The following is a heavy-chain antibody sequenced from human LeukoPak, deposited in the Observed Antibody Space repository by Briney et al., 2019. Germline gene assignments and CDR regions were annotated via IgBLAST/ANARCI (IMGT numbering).Heavy chain of an antibody. D-gene: IGHD2-2*01. CDR3: ARGQVPAARGYNWFDP. J-gene: IGHJ5*02. Sequence: PSETLSLTCAVYGWSFNDYYWNWIRQPPGKGLEWIGEINARGDTNFNPSLKGRVTISVDTSKSQFSLRLTSMIAADTAVYYCARGQVPAARGYNWFDPWGQGTLVTVSS. CDR2: INARGDT. V-gene: IGHV4-34*01. CDR1: GWSFNDYY.